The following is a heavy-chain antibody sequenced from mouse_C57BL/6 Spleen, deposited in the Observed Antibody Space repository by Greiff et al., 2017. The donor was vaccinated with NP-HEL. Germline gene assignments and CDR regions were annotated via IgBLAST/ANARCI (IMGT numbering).Heavy chain of an antibody. CDR1: GFTFSDYG. D-gene: IGHD3-3*01. Sequence: EVQLVESGGGLVKPGGSLKLSCAASGFTFSDYGMHWVRQAPEKGLEWVAYISSGSSTIYYADTVKGRFTISRDNAKNTMFLQMTSLRSEDTAMYYCARHGVLGNYFDYWGQGTTLTVSS. J-gene: IGHJ2*01. CDR2: ISSGSSTI. V-gene: IGHV5-17*01. CDR3: ARHGVLGNYFDY.